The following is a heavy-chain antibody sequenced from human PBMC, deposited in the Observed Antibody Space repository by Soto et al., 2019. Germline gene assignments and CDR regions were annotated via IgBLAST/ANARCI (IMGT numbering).Heavy chain of an antibody. CDR3: AKDRLGGNFDY. J-gene: IGHJ4*02. CDR1: GFTFKNHS. V-gene: IGHV3-23*01. CDR2: ISGTGGST. Sequence: GGSLRLSCAAPGFTFKNHSLNWVRQAPGKGLEWVATISGTGGSTYYADSVKGRFTISRDNSKNTLYLQMNSLRVEDTAVYYCAKDRLGGNFDYWGQGTQVTVSS.